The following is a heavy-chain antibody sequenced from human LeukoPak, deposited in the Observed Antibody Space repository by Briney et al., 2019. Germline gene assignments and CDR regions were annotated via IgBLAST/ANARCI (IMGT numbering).Heavy chain of an antibody. J-gene: IGHJ6*02. CDR3: GRRSGYGSVFYYGMDV. CDR1: GYSFTSYW. D-gene: IGHD6-25*01. V-gene: IGHV5-51*01. Sequence: HGESLKISCKGSGYSFTSYWIGWVRQMPGKGLEWMGIIYPGDSDTRYSPSFQGQVTISADKSISTAYLQWSSLKASDTAMYYCGRRSGYGSVFYYGMDVWGQGTTVTVSS. CDR2: IYPGDSDT.